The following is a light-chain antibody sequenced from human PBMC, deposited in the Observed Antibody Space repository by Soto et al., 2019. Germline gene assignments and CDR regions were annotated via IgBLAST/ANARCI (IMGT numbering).Light chain of an antibody. J-gene: IGLJ1*01. V-gene: IGLV2-14*01. CDR1: SSDVGSYDY. CDR3: NSYTSSSTPDV. Sequence: QSVLTQPASVSGSPGQSITISCTGTSSDVGSYDYVSWYQQHPGKAPKLMIYEVSNRPSGVSNRFSGSKSGNTASLTISGLQAEDEADYYCNSYTSSSTPDVFGTGTKLTVL. CDR2: EVS.